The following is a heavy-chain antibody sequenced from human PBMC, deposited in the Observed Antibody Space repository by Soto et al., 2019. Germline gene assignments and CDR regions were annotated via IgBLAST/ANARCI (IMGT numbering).Heavy chain of an antibody. V-gene: IGHV1-69*13. CDR2: IIPIFGTA. CDR3: AGNYGIYDGWTNNWFDP. CDR1: GGTFSSYA. Sequence: ASVKVSCKASGGTFSSYAISWVRQAPGQGLEWMGGIIPIFGTANYAQKFQGRVTITADESTSTAYMELSSLRSEDTAVYYCAGNYGIYDGWTNNWFDPWGQGTLVTVSS. D-gene: IGHD4-17*01. J-gene: IGHJ5*02.